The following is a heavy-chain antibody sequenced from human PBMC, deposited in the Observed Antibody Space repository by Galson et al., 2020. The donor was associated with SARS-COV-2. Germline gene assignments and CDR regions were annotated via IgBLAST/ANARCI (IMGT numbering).Heavy chain of an antibody. Sequence: SETLSLTCTVSGGSISSNISYWGWIRQSPGKGLEWIGSIYYSGSTYYNPSLKNRGTISVDTSKNQFSLRPTSVTAADTAVYYCAREGSTILGEGIPLFMDVWGKGTPVTVSS. J-gene: IGHJ6*04. D-gene: IGHD3-3*01. CDR1: GGSISSNISY. V-gene: IGHV4-39*07. CDR3: AREGSTILGEGIPLFMDV. CDR2: IYYSGST.